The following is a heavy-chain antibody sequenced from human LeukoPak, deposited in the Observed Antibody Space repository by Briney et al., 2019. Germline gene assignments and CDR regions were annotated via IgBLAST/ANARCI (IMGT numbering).Heavy chain of an antibody. CDR1: GFPFGSNA. CDR3: ARVRVATDH. J-gene: IGHJ4*02. D-gene: IGHD5-12*01. Sequence: GGSLSPSCAAPGFPFGSNAMSWVRQAPGKGLEWVSSISSSSSYIYYADSVKGRFTIYRDNAKNSLYLQMNSLRAEDTAVYYCARVRVATDHWGQGTLVTVSS. V-gene: IGHV3-21*01. CDR2: ISSSSSYI.